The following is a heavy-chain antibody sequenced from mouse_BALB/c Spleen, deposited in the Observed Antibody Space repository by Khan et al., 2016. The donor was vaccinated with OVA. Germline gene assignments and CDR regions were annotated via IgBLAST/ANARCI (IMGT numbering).Heavy chain of an antibody. CDR1: GFSLTSYG. D-gene: IGHD1-1*02. Sequence: VQLQESGPGLVQPSQSLSITCTVSGFSLTSYGVHWVRQSPGKGLEWLGMIWRSGSTDYNAPFISRLSISTAHSTSPVFFKMNSLQAKDTAKYYWARNRNGYFDYWGQGTTLTVAS. CDR3: ARNRNGYFDY. V-gene: IGHV2-2*02. J-gene: IGHJ2*01. CDR2: IWRSGST.